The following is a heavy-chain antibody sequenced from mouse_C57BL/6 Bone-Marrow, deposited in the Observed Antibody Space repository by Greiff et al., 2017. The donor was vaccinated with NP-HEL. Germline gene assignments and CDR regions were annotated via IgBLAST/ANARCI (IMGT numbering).Heavy chain of an antibody. Sequence: QVQLQQPGAELVKPGASVKLSCKASGYTFTSYWMQWVKQRPGQGLEWIGEIDPSDSYTNYNQKFKGKATLTVDTSSSTAYMQLSSLTSEDSAVYYCARERLFPAWFAYWGQGTLVTVSA. CDR1: GYTFTSYW. CDR3: ARERLFPAWFAY. J-gene: IGHJ3*01. V-gene: IGHV1-50*01. D-gene: IGHD1-1*01. CDR2: IDPSDSYT.